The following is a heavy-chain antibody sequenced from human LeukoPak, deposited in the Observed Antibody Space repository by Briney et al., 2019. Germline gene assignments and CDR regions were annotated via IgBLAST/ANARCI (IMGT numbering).Heavy chain of an antibody. V-gene: IGHV1-24*01. CDR2: FDPEDGET. J-gene: IGHJ5*02. D-gene: IGHD3-22*01. Sequence: ASVKVSCKVSGYTLTELSMHWVRQAPGKGLEWMGGFDPEDGETIYAQKFQGRVTMTEDTSTDTAYMELSSLRSEDTAVYYCATVRDYYDSSGYWSWFDPWGQGTLVTVSS. CDR1: GYTLTELS. CDR3: ATVRDYYDSSGYWSWFDP.